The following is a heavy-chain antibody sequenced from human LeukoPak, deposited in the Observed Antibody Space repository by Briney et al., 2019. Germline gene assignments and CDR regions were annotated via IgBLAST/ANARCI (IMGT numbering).Heavy chain of an antibody. CDR3: ARGALVGERSWVEFDY. CDR2: INPNSGGT. D-gene: IGHD1-26*01. CDR1: GYTFTGYY. V-gene: IGHV1-2*02. J-gene: IGHJ4*02. Sequence: ASVKVSCKASGYTFTGYYMHWVRQAPGQGLEWMGWINPNSGGTNYAQKFQGRVTMTRDTSISTAYMELSRLRSDDTAVYYCARGALVGERSWVEFDYWSQGTLVTVSS.